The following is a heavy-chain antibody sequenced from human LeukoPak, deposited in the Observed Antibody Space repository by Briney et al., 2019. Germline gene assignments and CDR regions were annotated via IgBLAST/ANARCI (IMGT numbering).Heavy chain of an antibody. V-gene: IGHV3-49*04. D-gene: IGHD2-15*01. J-gene: IGHJ6*03. Sequence: PGGSLRLSCAASGFTFSRNYMSWVRQAPGKGLEWVGFIRSKAYGGTTEYAASGKVRFTISRDNSKRIANMQMNSLKTEDTAVYYCTRDYCSGGSCYWYYYYYMDVWGRGTTVTVSS. CDR1: GFTFSRNY. CDR3: TRDYCSGGSCYWYYYYYMDV. CDR2: IRSKAYGGTT.